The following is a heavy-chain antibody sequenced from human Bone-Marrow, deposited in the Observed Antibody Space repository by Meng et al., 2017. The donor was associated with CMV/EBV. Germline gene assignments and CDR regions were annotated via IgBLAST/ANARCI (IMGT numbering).Heavy chain of an antibody. Sequence: GESLKISCAASGFTFSSYAMSWVRQAPGKGLEWVSVIYSGGSSTYYADPVKGRFTISRDNSKNTLYLQMNSLRAEDTAVYYCAKGADYYGIGQHWGQGTRVTVSS. V-gene: IGHV3-23*03. D-gene: IGHD3-10*01. CDR1: GFTFSSYA. J-gene: IGHJ1*01. CDR2: IYSGGSST. CDR3: AKGADYYGIGQH.